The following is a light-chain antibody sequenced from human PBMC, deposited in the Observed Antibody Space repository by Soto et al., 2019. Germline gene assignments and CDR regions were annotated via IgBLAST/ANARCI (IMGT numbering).Light chain of an antibody. CDR3: QQYAESPLT. V-gene: IGKV3-15*01. CDR1: QSVSSN. CDR2: GAS. J-gene: IGKJ4*01. Sequence: ELVMTQSPDTLSVSPGERATLSCRASQSVSSNLAWYQQKPGQAPRLLIYGASTRATGIPARFSGSGSGTDFTLTVTRLEPEDFAVYYCQQYAESPLTFGGGTKVDIK.